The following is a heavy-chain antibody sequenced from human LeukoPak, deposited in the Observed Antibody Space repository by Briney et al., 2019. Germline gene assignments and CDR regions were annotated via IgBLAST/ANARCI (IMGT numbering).Heavy chain of an antibody. V-gene: IGHV4-34*01. J-gene: IGHJ4*02. CDR3: ATSGVVARGDY. CDR2: INHSGST. Sequence: SETLSLTCAVYGGSFSGYYWSWIRQPPGKGLEWIGEINHSGSTNYNPSLKSRVTISVDTSKNQFSLKLSSVTAADTAVYYCATSGVVARGDYWGQGTLVTVSS. D-gene: IGHD5-12*01. CDR1: GGSFSGYY.